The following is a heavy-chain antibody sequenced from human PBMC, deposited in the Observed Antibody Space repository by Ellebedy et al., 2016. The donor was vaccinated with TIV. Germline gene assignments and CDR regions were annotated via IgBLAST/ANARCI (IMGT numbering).Heavy chain of an antibody. CDR3: ARDEWFKGWFDP. CDR2: IYSGGTT. D-gene: IGHD3-9*01. Sequence: GGSLRLXXAASGFTVSSTYMAWIRQAPGKGLEGRRVIYSGGTTYYADSVEGRFTISRDKSKNTLFLQMNSLRVDDTAVYYCARDEWFKGWFDPWGQGTLVTVSS. V-gene: IGHV3-53*01. J-gene: IGHJ5*02. CDR1: GFTVSSTY.